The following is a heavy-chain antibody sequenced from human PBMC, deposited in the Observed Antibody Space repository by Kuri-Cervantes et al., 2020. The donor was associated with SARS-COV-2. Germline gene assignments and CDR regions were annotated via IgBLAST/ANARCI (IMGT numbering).Heavy chain of an antibody. CDR3: ARDTHYDILTGYSPLGFDP. D-gene: IGHD3-9*01. J-gene: IGHJ5*02. CDR2: IYTSGST. CDR1: GGSISSYY. Sequence: GSLRLSCTVSGGSISSYYWSWIRQPAGKGLEWIGRIYTSGSTNYNPSLKSRVTMSVDTSKNQFSLKLSSVTAADTAVYYCARDTHYDILTGYSPLGFDPWGQGTLVTVSS. V-gene: IGHV4-4*07.